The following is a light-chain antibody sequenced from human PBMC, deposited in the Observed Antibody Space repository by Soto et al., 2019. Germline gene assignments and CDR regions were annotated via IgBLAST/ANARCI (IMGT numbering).Light chain of an antibody. CDR2: GNS. V-gene: IGLV1-40*01. J-gene: IGLJ1*01. CDR3: QSFDSSLSGYV. Sequence: QSVLTQPPSVSGAPGQRVTISCTGSTSNIGAGLDVHWYQQLPGTVPKLLIYGNSNRPSGVPDRFSGSKSGTSGSLAITGLQAEDEADYYCQSFDSSLSGYVFGTGTQLTVL. CDR1: TSNIGAGLD.